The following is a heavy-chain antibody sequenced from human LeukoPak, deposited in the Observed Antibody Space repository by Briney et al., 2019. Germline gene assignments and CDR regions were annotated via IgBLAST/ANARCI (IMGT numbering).Heavy chain of an antibody. V-gene: IGHV1-69*06. CDR2: IIPIFGTA. Sequence: SVKVSCKASGGTFSSYAISWVRQAPGQGLEWMGGIIPIFGTANYAQKFQGRVTITADKSTSTAYMELSSLRSEDTAVYYCARGLRYLDWLFLWGQGTLVTVSS. CDR1: GGTFSSYA. CDR3: ARGLRYLDWLFL. J-gene: IGHJ5*02. D-gene: IGHD3-9*01.